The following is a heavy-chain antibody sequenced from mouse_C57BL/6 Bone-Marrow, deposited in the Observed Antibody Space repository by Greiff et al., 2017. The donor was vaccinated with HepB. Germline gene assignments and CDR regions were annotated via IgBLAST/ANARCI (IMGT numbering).Heavy chain of an antibody. CDR1: GYTFTSYW. CDR2: IYPGSGST. D-gene: IGHD2-1*01. J-gene: IGHJ2*01. CDR3: ARREIYYGNYFFDY. V-gene: IGHV1-55*01. Sequence: QVQLQQPGAELVKPGASVKMSCKASGYTFTSYWITWVKQRPGQGLEWIGDIYPGSGSTNYNEKFKSKATLTVDTSSSTAYMQLCSLTSEDSAVYYCARREIYYGNYFFDYWGQGTTLTVSS.